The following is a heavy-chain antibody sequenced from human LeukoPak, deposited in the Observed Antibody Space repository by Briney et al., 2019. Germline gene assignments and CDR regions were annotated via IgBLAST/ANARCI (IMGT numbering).Heavy chain of an antibody. V-gene: IGHV3-23*01. J-gene: IGHJ4*02. CDR2: ISGNDDST. Sequence: GGSLRLSCAASGFTFSHYPMSWVRQAPGKGLEWVSTISGNDDSTYYADSVKGRFTISRDTSKNTLYVQMNSLRAEDTAIYYCAKDDSGGRAWGQGTLVTVSS. D-gene: IGHD6-19*01. CDR1: GFTFSHYP. CDR3: AKDDSGGRA.